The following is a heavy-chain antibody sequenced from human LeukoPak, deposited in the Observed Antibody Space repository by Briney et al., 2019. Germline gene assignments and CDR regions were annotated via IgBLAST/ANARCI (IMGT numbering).Heavy chain of an antibody. Sequence: GASVKVSCKASGYTFTSYGISWVRQAPGQGLEWMGGIIPIFGTANYAQKFQGRVTITADESTSTAYMELSSLRSEDTAVYYCARDGGYSSSWYFDYWGQGTLVTVSS. CDR2: IIPIFGTA. CDR3: ARDGGYSSSWYFDY. CDR1: GYTFTSYG. J-gene: IGHJ4*02. D-gene: IGHD6-13*01. V-gene: IGHV1-69*13.